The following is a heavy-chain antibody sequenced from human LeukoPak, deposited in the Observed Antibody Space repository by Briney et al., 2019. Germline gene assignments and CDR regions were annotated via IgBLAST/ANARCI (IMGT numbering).Heavy chain of an antibody. CDR3: ARDRYGDYGHDY. Sequence: SETLSLTCTVSGDSISGSSYYWGWIRQPPGKGLEWIGRIYSSGSTNYNPSLKSRVTMSVDTSKNQLSLKLSSLTAADTAVYYCARDRYGDYGHDYWGQGTLVTVSS. CDR2: IYSSGST. V-gene: IGHV4-39*07. CDR1: GDSISGSSYY. D-gene: IGHD4-17*01. J-gene: IGHJ4*02.